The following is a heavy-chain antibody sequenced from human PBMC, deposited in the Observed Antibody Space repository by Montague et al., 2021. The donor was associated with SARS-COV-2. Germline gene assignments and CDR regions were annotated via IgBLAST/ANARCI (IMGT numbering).Heavy chain of an antibody. CDR2: ISYDGSNK. CDR1: GFTFSSYA. V-gene: IGHV3-30*04. D-gene: IGHD4-11*01. Sequence: SLRLSCAASGFTFSSYAMHWVRQAPGKGLEWVAVISYDGSNKYYADSVKGRFTISRDNSKNTLYLQMNSLRAEDTAVYYCARDLQDYYGVDVWGQGTTVTVSS. CDR3: ARDLQDYYGVDV. J-gene: IGHJ6*02.